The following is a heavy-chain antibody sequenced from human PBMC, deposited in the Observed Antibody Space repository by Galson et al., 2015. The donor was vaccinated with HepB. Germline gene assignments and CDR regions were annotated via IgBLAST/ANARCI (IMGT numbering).Heavy chain of an antibody. CDR3: AKDYRWLQLERYYFEY. CDR2: ISYDGSNK. Sequence: SCKASGYTFTSYYMHWVRQAPGKGLEWVAVISYDGSNKYYADSVKGRFTISRDNSKNMLYLQMNSLRAEDTAVYYCAKDYRWLQLERYYFEYWGQGTLVTVSS. J-gene: IGHJ4*02. V-gene: IGHV3-30*18. CDR1: GYTFTSYY. D-gene: IGHD5-24*01.